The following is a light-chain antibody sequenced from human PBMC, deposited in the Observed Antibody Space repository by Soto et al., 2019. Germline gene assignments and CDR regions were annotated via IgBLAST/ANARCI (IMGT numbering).Light chain of an antibody. CDR1: QSVSSN. CDR2: GAS. J-gene: IGKJ1*01. V-gene: IGKV3D-15*01. Sequence: EIVMTQSPATLSVSPGKRVTLSCRASQSVSSNLAWYQQKPGQAPRLLIYGASTRATCIPARFSGSGSGTEFTLTISSLQSEDFAVYYCQQYNNWPPWTFGQGTKVEIK. CDR3: QQYNNWPPWT.